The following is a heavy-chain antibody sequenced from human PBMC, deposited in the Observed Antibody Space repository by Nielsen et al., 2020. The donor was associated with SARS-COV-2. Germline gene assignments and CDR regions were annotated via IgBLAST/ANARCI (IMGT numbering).Heavy chain of an antibody. D-gene: IGHD5-12*01. J-gene: IGHJ4*02. CDR3: ARASWLRAQLDY. Sequence: SETLSLTCTVSGGSISGYYWSWIRQPPGKGLEWIGHVYYIGSTTYNPSLKSRVTISVDTSKNQFSLKLSSVTAADTAVYYCARASWLRAQLDYWGQGTLVTVS. V-gene: IGHV4-59*13. CDR2: VYYIGST. CDR1: GGSISGYY.